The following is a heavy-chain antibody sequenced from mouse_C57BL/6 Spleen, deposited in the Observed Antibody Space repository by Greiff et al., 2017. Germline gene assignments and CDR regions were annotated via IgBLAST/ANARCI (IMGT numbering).Heavy chain of an antibody. D-gene: IGHD1-1*01. CDR1: GYSITSGYY. J-gene: IGHJ4*01. V-gene: IGHV3-6*01. CDR3: ARVGNYYGSSSPYYAMDY. Sequence: EVQLQESGPGLVKPSQSLSLTCSVTGYSITSGYYWNWIRQFPGNKLEWMGYISYDGSNNYNPSLKNRISITRDTSKNQFFLKLNSVTTEDTATYYCARVGNYYGSSSPYYAMDYWGQGTSVTVSS. CDR2: ISYDGSN.